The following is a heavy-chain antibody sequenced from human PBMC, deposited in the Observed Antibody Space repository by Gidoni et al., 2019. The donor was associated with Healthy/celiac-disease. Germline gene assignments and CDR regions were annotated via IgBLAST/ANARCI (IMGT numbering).Heavy chain of an antibody. J-gene: IGHJ6*02. Sequence: QVQLVQSGAEVKKPGASVQVSCTASGYTFPGYYMHWVRQAPGQGLEWMGWINPNSGGTNYAQKFQGWVTMTRDTSISTAYMELSRLRSDDTAVYYCAREYSGSYYLGYYYYGMDAWGQGTTVTVSS. CDR1: GYTFPGYY. CDR3: AREYSGSYYLGYYYYGMDA. V-gene: IGHV1-2*04. D-gene: IGHD1-26*01. CDR2: INPNSGGT.